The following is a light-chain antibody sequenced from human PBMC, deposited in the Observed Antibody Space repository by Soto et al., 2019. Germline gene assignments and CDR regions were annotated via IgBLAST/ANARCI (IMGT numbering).Light chain of an antibody. J-gene: IGKJ1*01. CDR2: LGS. V-gene: IGKV2-28*01. CDR1: QCLLHSNGYSF. Sequence: DIVMTQSPLSLPVTPGEPASISCRSSQCLLHSNGYSFLDWYLQKPGQSPQLLIYLGSNRASGVPDRFSGSGSGTDFTLKISRVEAEDVGVYYCMQALQTPWTFGQGTKVDNK. CDR3: MQALQTPWT.